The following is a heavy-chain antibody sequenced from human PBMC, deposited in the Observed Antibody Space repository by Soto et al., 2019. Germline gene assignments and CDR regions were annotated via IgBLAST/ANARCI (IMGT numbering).Heavy chain of an antibody. J-gene: IGHJ4*02. CDR1: GFTFSSFG. V-gene: IGHV3-33*01. D-gene: IGHD2-2*01. CDR3: ARRYCSSSSCYLVDY. Sequence: QVQLVESGGGVVQPGRSRRLSCAASGFTFSSFGMHWVRQAPGKGLEWVAVIWFDGTNKYYADSVKGRFIISRDNSNNTLYLQMNSLRAEDTAVYYCARRYCSSSSCYLVDYWGQGTLVTVSS. CDR2: IWFDGTNK.